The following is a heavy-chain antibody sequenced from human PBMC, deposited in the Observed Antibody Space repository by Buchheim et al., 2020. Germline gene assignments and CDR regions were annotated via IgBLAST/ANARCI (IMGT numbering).Heavy chain of an antibody. CDR1: GYTFTTYA. J-gene: IGHJ4*02. Sequence: QVQLVQSGAEVKKPGASVKVSCRASGYTFTTYAITWVRQAPGQGLEWMGWISAYNGNANYALSLQGRVTMTTDTSTRTAYMELRSLRYDDTAIYYCAKVATNGGGFDYWGQGTL. CDR2: ISAYNGNA. D-gene: IGHD2-8*01. CDR3: AKVATNGGGFDY. V-gene: IGHV1-18*01.